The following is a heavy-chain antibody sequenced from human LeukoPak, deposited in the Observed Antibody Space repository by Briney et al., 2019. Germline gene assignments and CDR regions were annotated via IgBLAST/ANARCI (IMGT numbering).Heavy chain of an antibody. V-gene: IGHV1-18*01. Sequence: GAAVKVSCKASGYTFTSYGISWVRQAPGQGLEGMGWISAYNGNTNYAQKLQGRVTMTTDTSTSTAYMELRTLTSDDTAVYYCARNHPLYSSSSVDYWGQGTLVTVSS. CDR1: GYTFTSYG. CDR3: ARNHPLYSSSSVDY. CDR2: ISAYNGNT. J-gene: IGHJ4*02. D-gene: IGHD6-6*01.